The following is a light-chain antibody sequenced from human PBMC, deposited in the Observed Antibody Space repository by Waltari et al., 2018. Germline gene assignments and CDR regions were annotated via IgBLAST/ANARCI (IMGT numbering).Light chain of an antibody. J-gene: IGKJ4*01. V-gene: IGKV1-39*01. CDR1: QSIREY. CDR2: GAS. Sequence: DIQMTQSPSSLSASVGEKVTITFRASQSIREYLNWYQQKPGKAPKLLIYGASSLQSGVPSRFSGSGSGTDFTLSITSLQPEDSATYYCQQSYTFGGGTKVEIK. CDR3: QQSYT.